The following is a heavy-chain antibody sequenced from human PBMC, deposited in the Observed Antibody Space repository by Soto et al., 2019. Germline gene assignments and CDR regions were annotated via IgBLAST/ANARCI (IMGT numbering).Heavy chain of an antibody. Sequence: SETLSLTCAVYGGSFSGYYWSWIRQPPGKGLEWIGEINHSGSTNYNPSLKSRVTISVDTSKNQFSLKLSSVTAADTAVYYCARGLDYMDVWGKGTTVTVS. J-gene: IGHJ6*03. CDR3: ARGLDYMDV. CDR1: GGSFSGYY. CDR2: INHSGST. V-gene: IGHV4-34*01.